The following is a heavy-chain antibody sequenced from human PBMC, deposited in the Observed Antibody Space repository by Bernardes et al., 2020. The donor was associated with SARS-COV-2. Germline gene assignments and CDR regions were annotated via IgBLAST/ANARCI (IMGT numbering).Heavy chain of an antibody. CDR2: MNPNSANT. J-gene: IGHJ4*02. CDR3: ARAIMISGTYYDY. V-gene: IGHV1-8*01. CDR1: GYIFTNYH. Sequence: ASVKVSCKASGYIFTNYHINWVRQATGQGLEWMGWMNPNSANTGYAQKFQGRVTMTRNTSINTAYMELSSLRSDDTAVYYCARAIMISGTYYDYWGQGT. D-gene: IGHD3-10*01.